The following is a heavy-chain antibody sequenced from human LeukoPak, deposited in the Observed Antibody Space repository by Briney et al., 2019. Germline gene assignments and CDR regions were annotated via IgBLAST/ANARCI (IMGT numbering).Heavy chain of an antibody. J-gene: IGHJ4*02. V-gene: IGHV1-18*01. CDR2: ISAYNGNT. Sequence: ASVTVSCKASGYTFTSYGISWVRQAPGQGLEWMGWISAYNGNTNYAQKLQGRVTMTTDTSTSTAYMELRSLRSDDTPVYYCARNYDSSGYYYPALYYFDYCGQGTLVTVSS. D-gene: IGHD3-22*01. CDR1: GYTFTSYG. CDR3: ARNYDSSGYYYPALYYFDY.